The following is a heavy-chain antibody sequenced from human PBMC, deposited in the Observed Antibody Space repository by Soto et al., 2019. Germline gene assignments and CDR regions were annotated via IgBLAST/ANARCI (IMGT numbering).Heavy chain of an antibody. CDR1: GYTFTSYA. CDR2: INAGNGNT. CDR3: AREGGPSAGMDV. J-gene: IGHJ6*02. Sequence: QVQLVQSGAEVKKPGASVKVSCKASGYTFTSYAMHWVRQAPGQRLEWMGWINAGNGNTKYSQKFQGRVTMTTDTSTSTAYMELRSLRSDDTAVYYCAREGGPSAGMDVWGQGTTVTVSS. V-gene: IGHV1-3*01.